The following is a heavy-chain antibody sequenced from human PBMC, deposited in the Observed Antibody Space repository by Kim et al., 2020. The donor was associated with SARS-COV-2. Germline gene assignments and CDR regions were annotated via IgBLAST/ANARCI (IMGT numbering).Heavy chain of an antibody. J-gene: IGHJ6*02. V-gene: IGHV4-34*01. CDR2: INHSGST. CDR3: ARVCRLGASLPRYYYYGMDV. Sequence: SETLSLTCAVYGGSSSGYYWSWTSQPPGKGLEWIVEINHSGSTNYNPSLKSRVTISVDTSKNQFSLKLSSVTAADTPVYYCARVCRLGASLPRYYYYGMDVWGQGTTVTVSS. D-gene: IGHD3-16*01. CDR1: GGSSSGYY.